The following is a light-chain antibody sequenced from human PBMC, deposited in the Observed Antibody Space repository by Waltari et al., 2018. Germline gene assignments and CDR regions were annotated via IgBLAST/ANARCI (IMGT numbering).Light chain of an antibody. V-gene: IGKV3-15*01. Sequence: EIVMTQSPATLSVSPGERATLSYRASQSISSTLAWYQQKPGQAPRLLIYDASTRATGIPARFSGSGSGTEFTLTISSLQSEDFAVYYCQQYYNWPRLTFGGGTKVEIK. CDR3: QQYYNWPRLT. J-gene: IGKJ4*01. CDR1: QSISST. CDR2: DAS.